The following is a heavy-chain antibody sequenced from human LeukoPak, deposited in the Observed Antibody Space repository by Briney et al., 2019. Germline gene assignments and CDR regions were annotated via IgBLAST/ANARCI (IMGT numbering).Heavy chain of an antibody. D-gene: IGHD3-22*01. CDR3: ARGTIYRTYYYDSSGYYSEYFDY. V-gene: IGHV4-34*01. J-gene: IGHJ4*02. Sequence: SETLSLTCAVYGGSFSGYYWSWIRQRPGKGLEWIGEINHSGSTNYDPSLKSRVTISVDTSKNQFSLKLSSVTAADTAVYYCARGTIYRTYYYDSSGYYSEYFDYWGQGTLVTVSS. CDR1: GGSFSGYY. CDR2: INHSGST.